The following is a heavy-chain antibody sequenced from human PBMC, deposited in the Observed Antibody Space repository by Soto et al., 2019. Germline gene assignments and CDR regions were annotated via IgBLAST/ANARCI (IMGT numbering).Heavy chain of an antibody. Sequence: QVQLVESGGGVVQPGRSLRLSCAASGFTFSSYAMHWVRQAPGKGLEWVAVISYDGSNKYYADSVKGRFTISRDNSKNTLYLQMNSLRAEDTAVYYCARDGGAAAGPGPWGQGTLVTVSS. CDR1: GFTFSSYA. V-gene: IGHV3-30-3*01. CDR2: ISYDGSNK. D-gene: IGHD6-13*01. J-gene: IGHJ5*02. CDR3: ARDGGAAAGPGP.